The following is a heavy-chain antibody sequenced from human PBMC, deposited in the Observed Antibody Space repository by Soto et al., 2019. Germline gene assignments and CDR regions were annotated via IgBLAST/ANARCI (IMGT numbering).Heavy chain of an antibody. J-gene: IGHJ3*02. CDR3: ARDNYFSITMIVVGAFDI. D-gene: IGHD3-22*01. Sequence: GGSLRLSCAASGFTFSSYAMHWVRQAPGKGLEWVAVISYDGSNKYYADSVKGRFTISRDNSKNTLYLQMNSLRAEDTAVYYCARDNYFSITMIVVGAFDIWGQGTMVTVSS. V-gene: IGHV3-30*04. CDR1: GFTFSSYA. CDR2: ISYDGSNK.